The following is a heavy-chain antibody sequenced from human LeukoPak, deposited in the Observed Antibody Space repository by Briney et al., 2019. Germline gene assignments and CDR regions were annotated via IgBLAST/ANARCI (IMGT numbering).Heavy chain of an antibody. V-gene: IGHV3-11*06. Sequence: GGSLRLSCVAPGFTFSDYYMSWIRQAPGKGLEWVSYISSSSDYTNYADSVRGRFTISRDNAKNSLYLQMNSLRAEDTAVYYCARPPYSSSWDPGWFDPWGQGTLITVSS. D-gene: IGHD6-13*01. CDR3: ARPPYSSSWDPGWFDP. CDR2: ISSSSDYT. CDR1: GFTFSDYY. J-gene: IGHJ5*02.